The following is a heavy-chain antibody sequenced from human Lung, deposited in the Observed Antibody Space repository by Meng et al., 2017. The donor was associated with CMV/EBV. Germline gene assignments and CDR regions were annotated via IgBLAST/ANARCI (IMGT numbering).Heavy chain of an antibody. CDR2: IYYTGST. CDR1: GGSISSSNYF. V-gene: IGHV4-39*07. D-gene: IGHD3-10*01. Sequence: SETLSLTCTVPGGSISSSNYFWGWIRQPPGKGLEWIGIIYYTGSTYYNPSLESRVTISVDTSKNQFSLRLTSVTAADTAVYFCASLWFEYEDPVYYFDYWGQGTLVTVSS. J-gene: IGHJ4*02. CDR3: ASLWFEYEDPVYYFDY.